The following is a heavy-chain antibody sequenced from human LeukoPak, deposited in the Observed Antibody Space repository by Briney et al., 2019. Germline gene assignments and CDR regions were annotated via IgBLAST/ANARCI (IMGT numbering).Heavy chain of an antibody. CDR1: GFTFSSYW. CDR2: IKTDGSEK. J-gene: IGHJ4*02. CDR3: ARAGFPVYDRSGSGGVYFDY. D-gene: IGHD3-22*01. Sequence: GSLRLSCEASGFTFSSYWMSWVRQAPGKGLEWVANIKTDGSEKIYVDSLKGRFTISRDNAKNSLYLQMNSLRAEDTAVYYCARAGFPVYDRSGSGGVYFDYWGQGTLVTVSS. V-gene: IGHV3-7*01.